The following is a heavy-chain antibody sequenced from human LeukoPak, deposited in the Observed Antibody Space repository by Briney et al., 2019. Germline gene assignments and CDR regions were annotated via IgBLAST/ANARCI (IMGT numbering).Heavy chain of an antibody. Sequence: GGSLRLSCAASGFTVSSNYMSWVRQAPGKGLEWVSAISGSGGSTYYADSVKGRFTISRDNSKNTLYLQMNSLKTEDTAVYYCATGPGYSGSGQWGQGALVTVSS. CDR1: GFTVSSNY. V-gene: IGHV3-23*01. D-gene: IGHD3-10*01. CDR2: ISGSGGST. J-gene: IGHJ4*02. CDR3: ATGPGYSGSGQ.